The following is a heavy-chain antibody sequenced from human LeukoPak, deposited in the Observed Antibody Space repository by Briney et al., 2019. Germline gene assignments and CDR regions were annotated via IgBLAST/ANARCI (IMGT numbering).Heavy chain of an antibody. CDR3: ARLSRSGYLDY. J-gene: IGHJ4*02. D-gene: IGHD3-22*01. V-gene: IGHV4-59*01. CDR1: GGSNISYY. CDR2: IYYSGST. Sequence: PSETLSLTCTVSGGSNISYYWSWIRQPPGKGLEWIGYIYYSGSTNYNPSLKSRVTISVDTSKNQFSLKLTSVTAADTAVYYCARLSRSGYLDYWGQGTLVTVSS.